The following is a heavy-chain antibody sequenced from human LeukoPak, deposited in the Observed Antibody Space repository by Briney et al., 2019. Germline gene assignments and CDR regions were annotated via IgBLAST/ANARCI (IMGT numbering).Heavy chain of an antibody. J-gene: IGHJ4*02. CDR3: ARDRELGH. CDR1: GGSISVYY. V-gene: IGHV4-59*01. Sequence: SETLSLTCTVSGGSISVYYWSWIRQPPGKGLEWIGNIYNSGSTNYNPSLKSRLTISVDTSKNQFSLKLRSVTAADTAVYYCARDRELGHWGQGTLVTVSS. CDR2: IYNSGST. D-gene: IGHD3-10*01.